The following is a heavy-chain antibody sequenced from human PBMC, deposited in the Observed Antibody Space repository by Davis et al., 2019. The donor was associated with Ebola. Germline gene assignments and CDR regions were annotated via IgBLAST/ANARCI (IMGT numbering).Heavy chain of an antibody. D-gene: IGHD1-7*01. CDR2: ISSDGSNE. V-gene: IGHV3-30-3*02. CDR3: AKLELLGY. CDR1: GFTFSSYA. J-gene: IGHJ4*02. Sequence: GGSLRLSCAASGFTFSSYAIHWVRQAPGKGLEWVAVISSDGSNESYVDSVKGRFTISRDNSKNTLYLQMNSLRAEDTAVYHCAKLELLGYWGQGTLVTVSS.